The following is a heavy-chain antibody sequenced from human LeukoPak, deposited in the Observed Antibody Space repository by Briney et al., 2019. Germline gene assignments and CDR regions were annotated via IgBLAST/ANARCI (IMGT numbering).Heavy chain of an antibody. V-gene: IGHV4-34*01. Sequence: SETLSLTCAVYGGSFSGYYWSWIRQPPGKGLEWIGEINHSGSTNYNPSLKSRVTISVDTSKNQFSLRLSSVTAADTAVYYCARGSRRVLRYFDWFGLFQHWGQGTLVTVSS. CDR1: GGSFSGYY. J-gene: IGHJ1*01. CDR3: ARGSRRVLRYFDWFGLFQH. D-gene: IGHD3-9*01. CDR2: INHSGST.